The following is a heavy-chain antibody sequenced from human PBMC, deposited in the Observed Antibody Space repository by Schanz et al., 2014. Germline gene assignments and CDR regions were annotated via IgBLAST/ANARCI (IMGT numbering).Heavy chain of an antibody. CDR1: GFTVSSNH. CDR3: ARVHHYDPSGWGYFDY. CDR2: IYSGIGA. J-gene: IGHJ4*02. V-gene: IGHV3-66*01. Sequence: EGQLAESGGGLVQPGGSLRLSCAVSGFTVSSNHMSWVRQAPGKGLEWVSVIYSGIGAYYADSVKDRFTVSRDNSKNTLYLQMNSLRAEDTSVYFCARVHHYDPSGWGYFDYWGQGALVTVSS. D-gene: IGHD3-22*01.